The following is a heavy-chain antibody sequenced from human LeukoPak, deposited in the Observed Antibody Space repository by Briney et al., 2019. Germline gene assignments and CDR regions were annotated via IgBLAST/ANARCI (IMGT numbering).Heavy chain of an antibody. J-gene: IGHJ4*02. D-gene: IGHD6-13*01. V-gene: IGHV3-33*01. CDR1: GFSFSPFG. Sequence: PGRSLRLSCTASGFSFSPFGMHWVRQAPGKGLEWVAVIWSDGTKEYYADSVKGRFTISRDSSNNTLYLHMDSLRAEDTAVYYCARDGFVSGRYDGGFDYWGQGTLVIVSS. CDR3: ARDGFVSGRYDGGFDY. CDR2: IWSDGTKE.